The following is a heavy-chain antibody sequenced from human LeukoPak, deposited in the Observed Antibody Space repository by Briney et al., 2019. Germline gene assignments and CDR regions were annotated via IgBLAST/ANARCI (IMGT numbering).Heavy chain of an antibody. V-gene: IGHV4-31*03. D-gene: IGHD2-15*01. Sequence: SETLSLTCTVSGGSISSGGYYWSWIRQHPGKGLEWIGYIYYSGSTYYNPSLKSRVTISVDTSKNQFSLKLSSVTAADTAVYYCARVPIVALGFGPWGQGTLVTVSS. CDR1: GGSISSGGYY. CDR2: IYYSGST. CDR3: ARVPIVALGFGP. J-gene: IGHJ5*02.